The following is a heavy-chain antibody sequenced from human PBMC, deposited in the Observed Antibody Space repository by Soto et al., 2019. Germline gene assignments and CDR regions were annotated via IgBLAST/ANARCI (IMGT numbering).Heavy chain of an antibody. CDR1: GGSINSGGYY. V-gene: IGHV4-30-4*08. Sequence: QVQLQESGPGLVKPSQTLSLTCTVSGGSINSGGYYWSWIRQPPGKGLEWIGYIYYSGSTYYNPSLKSRVTISGDTSQYQFALKVSSVTAADTAVYYCARHNHDYDDYISTFDIWVQGTLVTVSS. D-gene: IGHD4-17*01. CDR3: ARHNHDYDDYISTFDI. CDR2: IYYSGST. J-gene: IGHJ3*02.